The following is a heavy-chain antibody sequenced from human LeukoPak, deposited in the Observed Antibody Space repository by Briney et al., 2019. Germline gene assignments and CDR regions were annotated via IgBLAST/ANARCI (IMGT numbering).Heavy chain of an antibody. CDR2: ISSNGGST. V-gene: IGHV3-64*01. CDR3: ARVAPARVYDY. J-gene: IGHJ4*02. Sequence: GGSLRLSCAASGFTFSSYAMHWVRQAPGKGLEYVSAISSNGGSTYYANSVKGRFTISRDNSKNTLYLQMGSMRAEDMAVYYCARVAPARVYDYWGQGTLVTVSP. D-gene: IGHD2-21*01. CDR1: GFTFSSYA.